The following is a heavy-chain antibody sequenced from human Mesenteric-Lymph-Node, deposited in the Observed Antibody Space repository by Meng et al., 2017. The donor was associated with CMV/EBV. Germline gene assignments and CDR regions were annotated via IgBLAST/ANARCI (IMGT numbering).Heavy chain of an antibody. Sequence: GGSLRLSCAASGFSFGVYSMNWVRQAPGKGLEWLAYIDSFSSTMYYTDSIKGRFTISRDNAKNSLYLQMNSLRVEDTAVYYCARRCSSSSCYYHYAMDVWGQGTTVTVSS. CDR1: GFSFGVYS. J-gene: IGHJ6*02. CDR3: ARRCSSSSCYYHYAMDV. V-gene: IGHV3-48*01. D-gene: IGHD2-2*01. CDR2: IDSFSSTM.